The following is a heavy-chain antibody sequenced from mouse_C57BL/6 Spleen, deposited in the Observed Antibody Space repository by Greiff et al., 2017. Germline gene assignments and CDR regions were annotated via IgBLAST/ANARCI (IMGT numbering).Heavy chain of an antibody. CDR2: IYPGSGST. CDR1: GYTFTSYW. J-gene: IGHJ2*01. CDR3: ARVRNWDPHCDY. D-gene: IGHD4-1*01. Sequence: QVQLQQPGAELVKPGASVKMSCKASGYTFTSYWITWVKQRPGQGLEWIGDIYPGSGSTNYNEKFKSKATLTVDTSSSTAYMQLSSLTSEDSAVYYFARVRNWDPHCDYWGQGTTLTGSS. V-gene: IGHV1-55*01.